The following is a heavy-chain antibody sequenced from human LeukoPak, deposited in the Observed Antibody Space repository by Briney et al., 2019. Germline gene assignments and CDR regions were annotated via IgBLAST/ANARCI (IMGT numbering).Heavy chain of an antibody. D-gene: IGHD2-2*01. CDR3: ARVSRSTGCYGVLCYFDY. CDR2: INPNSGGT. V-gene: IGHV1-2*06. CDR1: GYTFTGYY. J-gene: IGHJ4*02. Sequence: GASVKVSCKASGYTFTGYYMHWVRQAPGQGLEWMGRINPNSGGTNYAQKFQGRVTMTRDTSISTAYMELSRLRSDDTAVYYCARVSRSTGCYGVLCYFDYWGQGTLVTVSS.